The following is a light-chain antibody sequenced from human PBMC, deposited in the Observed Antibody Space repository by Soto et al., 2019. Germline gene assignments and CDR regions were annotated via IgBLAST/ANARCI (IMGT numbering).Light chain of an antibody. CDR3: QHCGASAPCT. Sequence: EIVLTQSPGTLSLSPGERATLSCRASQSITTSYLAWYQHKAGQAPRLLIYGASSRATGIPDRISAGGSGTDFTLPISRLEPEDLAVYYCQHCGASAPCTFGPGTKLEIK. J-gene: IGKJ2*02. V-gene: IGKV3-20*01. CDR1: QSITTSY. CDR2: GAS.